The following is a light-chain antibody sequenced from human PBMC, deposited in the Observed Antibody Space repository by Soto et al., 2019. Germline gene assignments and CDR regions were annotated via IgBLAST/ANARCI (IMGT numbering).Light chain of an antibody. CDR2: GNS. CDR3: QSYDSSLSAL. J-gene: IGLJ3*02. V-gene: IGLV1-40*01. Sequence: QSVLTQPPSVSGAPGQRVTISCTGSSSNIGGGYDVHWYQQLPGTAPKLLIYGNSNRPSGVPDRFSGSKSGTSASLAITGLQAEDEADYYGQSYDSSLSALFGGGTKVTVL. CDR1: SSNIGGGYD.